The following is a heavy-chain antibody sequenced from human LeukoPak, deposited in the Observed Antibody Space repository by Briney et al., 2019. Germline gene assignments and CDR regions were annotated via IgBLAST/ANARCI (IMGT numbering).Heavy chain of an antibody. Sequence: GGSLRLPCAASGFTFSGYGMHWVRQAPGKGLEWVAVMSYEGTNKYYADSVKGRFTISRDNSKNTLYLQMNSLRAEDTAVYYCARDVERLDYFDYCGQGTLVTVSS. V-gene: IGHV3-30*03. CDR3: ARDVERLDYFDY. CDR1: GFTFSGYG. D-gene: IGHD3-9*01. J-gene: IGHJ4*02. CDR2: MSYEGTNK.